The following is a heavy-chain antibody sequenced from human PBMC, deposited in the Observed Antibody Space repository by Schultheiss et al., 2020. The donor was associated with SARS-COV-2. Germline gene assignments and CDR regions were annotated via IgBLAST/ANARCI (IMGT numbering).Heavy chain of an antibody. Sequence: GESLKISCAASGFTFSSYSMNWVRQAPGKGLEWVSSISSSSSYIYYADSVKGRFTISRDNAKNSLYLQMNSLRAEDTAVYYCARDPPTYYYDSSGYCFDYWGQGTLVTVSS. CDR2: ISSSSSYI. CDR1: GFTFSSYS. V-gene: IGHV3-21*01. J-gene: IGHJ4*02. D-gene: IGHD3-22*01. CDR3: ARDPPTYYYDSSGYCFDY.